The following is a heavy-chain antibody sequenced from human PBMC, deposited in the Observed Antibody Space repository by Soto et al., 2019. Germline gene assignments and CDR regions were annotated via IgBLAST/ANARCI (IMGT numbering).Heavy chain of an antibody. D-gene: IGHD3-3*01. CDR3: ARDGYGIEWLFTGLDY. V-gene: IGHV3-11*01. J-gene: IGHJ4*02. CDR2: ISSSGSTI. CDR1: GFTFSDYY. Sequence: GGSLRLSCAASGFTFSDYYMSWIRQAPGKGLEWVSYISSSGSTIYYADSVKGRFTISRDNAKNSLYLQMNSLRAEDTAVYYCARDGYGIEWLFTGLDYWGQGTLVTVSS.